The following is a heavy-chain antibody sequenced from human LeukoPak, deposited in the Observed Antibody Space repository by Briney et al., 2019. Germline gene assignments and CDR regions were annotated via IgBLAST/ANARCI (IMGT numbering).Heavy chain of an antibody. CDR2: ISGSGGST. V-gene: IGHV3-23*01. J-gene: IGHJ2*01. Sequence: PGGSLRLSCAASGFIFSNFDMNWVRQAPGKGLEWVSAISGSGGSTYYADSVKGRFTISRDNSKNTLYLQMNSLRAEDTAVYYCAKDRGLSGYYGSGSYYTPRYWYFDLWGRGTLVTVSS. D-gene: IGHD3-10*01. CDR1: GFIFSNFD. CDR3: AKDRGLSGYYGSGSYYTPRYWYFDL.